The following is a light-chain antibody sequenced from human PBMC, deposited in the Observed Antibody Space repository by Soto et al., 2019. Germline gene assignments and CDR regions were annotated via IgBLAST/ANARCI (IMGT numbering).Light chain of an antibody. CDR3: SSFTSSSTRV. CDR2: EVS. V-gene: IGLV2-14*01. CDR1: GSDVGGYNY. J-gene: IGLJ1*01. Sequence: QSALTQPASVSGSPGQSITISCTGTGSDVGGYNYVSWYQQYPGKAPKLMIYEVSNRPSGVSNRFSGSKSGNTASLIISGLQAEEEADYYCSSFTSSSTRVFGTGTKLTVL.